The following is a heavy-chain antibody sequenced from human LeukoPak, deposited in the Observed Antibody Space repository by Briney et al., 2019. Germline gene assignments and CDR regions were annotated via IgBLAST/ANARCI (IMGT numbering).Heavy chain of an antibody. CDR2: IYYSGST. Sequence: SETLSLTCAVYGGSFSGYYWSWIRQPPGKGLEWIGSIYYSGSTYYNPSLKSRVTISVDTSKNQFSLKLSSVTAADTAVYYCARHHRGYSGYDSEPHYYFDYWGQGTLVTVSS. V-gene: IGHV4-34*01. J-gene: IGHJ4*02. CDR3: ARHHRGYSGYDSEPHYYFDY. CDR1: GGSFSGYY. D-gene: IGHD5-12*01.